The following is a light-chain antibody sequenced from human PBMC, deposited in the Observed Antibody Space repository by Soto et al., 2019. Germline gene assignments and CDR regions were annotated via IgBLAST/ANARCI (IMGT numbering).Light chain of an antibody. V-gene: IGLV2-14*01. Sequence: QSALTQPASVSGSPGQSITISCTGTSSDVGGYNYVSWYQRHPGKAPKLMIYDVSNRPSGVSNSFSGSKSGNTASLTISGLQAEDEADYYCSSYTSSSTDGFGTGTKVTVL. J-gene: IGLJ1*01. CDR1: SSDVGGYNY. CDR2: DVS. CDR3: SSYTSSSTDG.